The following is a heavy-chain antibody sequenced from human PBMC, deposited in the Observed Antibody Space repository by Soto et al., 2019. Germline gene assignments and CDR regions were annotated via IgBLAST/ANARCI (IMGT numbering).Heavy chain of an antibody. D-gene: IGHD3-22*01. J-gene: IGHJ6*02. CDR1: GFTFSSYA. CDR3: AKGGGSKDYYDTSGYYLYYYYAMDV. CDR2: LSGSGVST. V-gene: IGHV3-23*01. Sequence: EVQLLESGGGLVQPGGSLRLSCAASGFTFSSYAMTWVRQAPGKGLEWVSALSGSGVSTYYADSVKGRFTISRDNSKNPLYWQMNGLGAEDTAVYYCAKGGGSKDYYDTSGYYLYYYYAMDVWGQGTTVTVSS.